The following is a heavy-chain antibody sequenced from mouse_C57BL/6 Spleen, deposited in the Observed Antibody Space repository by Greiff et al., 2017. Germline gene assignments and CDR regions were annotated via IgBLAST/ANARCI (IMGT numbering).Heavy chain of an antibody. J-gene: IGHJ2*01. CDR2: INPSTGGT. V-gene: IGHV1-42*01. CDR3: ARYYGSSYVYYFDY. D-gene: IGHD1-1*01. Sequence: VQLQQSGPELVKPGASVKISCKASGYSFTGYYMNWVKQSPEKSLEWIGEINPSTGGTTYNQKFKAKATLTVDKSSSTAYMQLKSLTSEDSAVYYCARYYGSSYVYYFDYWGQGTTLTVSS. CDR1: GYSFTGYY.